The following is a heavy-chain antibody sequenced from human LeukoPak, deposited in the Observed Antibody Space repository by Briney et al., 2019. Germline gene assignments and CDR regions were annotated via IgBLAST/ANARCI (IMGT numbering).Heavy chain of an antibody. CDR2: ISSSSSYI. Sequence: GGSLRLSCAASGFTFSSYAMHWVRQAPGKGLEWVSSISSSSSYIYYADSVKGRFTISRDNAKNSLYLQMNSLRAEDTAVYYCARVYDSSGFYNTHAFDIWGQGTMVTVSS. CDR1: GFTFSSYA. V-gene: IGHV3-21*01. D-gene: IGHD3-22*01. CDR3: ARVYDSSGFYNTHAFDI. J-gene: IGHJ3*02.